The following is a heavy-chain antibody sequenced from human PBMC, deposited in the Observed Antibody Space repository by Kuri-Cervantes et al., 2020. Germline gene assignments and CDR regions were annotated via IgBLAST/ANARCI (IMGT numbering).Heavy chain of an antibody. V-gene: IGHV3-23*01. D-gene: IGHD6-25*01. CDR3: ASRSGSLPTMKYGMDV. CDR1: GFTFSSYA. CDR2: ISGGGDYT. Sequence: LLLTCAASGFTFSSYAMTWVRQAPGKGLEWVSTISGGGDYTYHADSVKGRFTISRDNSKNTLYLQMNSLRAEDTAVYYCASRSGSLPTMKYGMDVWGQGTTVTVSS. J-gene: IGHJ6*02.